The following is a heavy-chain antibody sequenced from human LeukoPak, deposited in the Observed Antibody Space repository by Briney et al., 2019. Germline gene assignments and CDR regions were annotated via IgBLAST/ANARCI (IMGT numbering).Heavy chain of an antibody. V-gene: IGHV4-59*01. Sequence: SETLSLTCTVSGGSISSYYWSWIRQPPRKGLEWIGYMFDSENTKDNPSLKSRIALSADTSKNQFSLRLSSVTAADTAVYYCATIKRGSIFGYFDFWGQGILVTVSS. CDR1: GGSISSYY. J-gene: IGHJ4*02. CDR3: ATIKRGSIFGYFDF. D-gene: IGHD5-18*01. CDR2: MFDSENT.